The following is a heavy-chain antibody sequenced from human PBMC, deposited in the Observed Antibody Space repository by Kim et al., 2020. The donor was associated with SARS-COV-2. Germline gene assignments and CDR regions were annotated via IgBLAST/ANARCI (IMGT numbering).Heavy chain of an antibody. J-gene: IGHJ4*02. Sequence: GGSLRLSCAASGFTFSSYGMHWVHQAPGKGLEWVAVIWYDGSNKYYADSVKGRFTISRDNSKNTLYLQMNSLRAEDTAVYYCARAWFGESPGYWGQGTLVTVSS. CDR1: GFTFSSYG. CDR2: IWYDGSNK. CDR3: ARAWFGESPGY. V-gene: IGHV3-33*08. D-gene: IGHD3-10*01.